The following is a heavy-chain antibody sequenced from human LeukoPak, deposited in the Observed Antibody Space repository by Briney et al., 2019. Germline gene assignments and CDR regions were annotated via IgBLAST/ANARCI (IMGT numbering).Heavy chain of an antibody. J-gene: IGHJ4*02. V-gene: IGHV4-39*07. CDR2: IYYSGST. Sequence: SETLSLTCTVSGGSISSSSYYWGWIRQPPGKGLEWIGSIYYSGSTYYNPSLKSRVTISVDTSKNQFSLKLSSVTAADTAVYYCARDSSSWTDPGFDYWGQGTLVTVSS. D-gene: IGHD6-13*01. CDR1: GGSISSSSYY. CDR3: ARDSSSWTDPGFDY.